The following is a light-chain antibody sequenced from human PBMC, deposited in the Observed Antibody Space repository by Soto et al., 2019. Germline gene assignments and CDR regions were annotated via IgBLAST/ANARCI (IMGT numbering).Light chain of an antibody. Sequence: QSALTQPRSVSGSPGQSVTISCTGTSSDVGDYNYVSWYQQYPGKAPKLVIYDVSKRPSGVPDRFSGSKSGNTASLTISGLQAEDEADYYCWSFEGSYTVRVFGGGTKLTVL. CDR3: WSFEGSYTVRV. CDR1: SSDVGDYNY. J-gene: IGLJ3*02. CDR2: DVS. V-gene: IGLV2-11*01.